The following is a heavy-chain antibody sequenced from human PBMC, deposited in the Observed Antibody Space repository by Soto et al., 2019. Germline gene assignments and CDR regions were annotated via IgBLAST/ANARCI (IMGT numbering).Heavy chain of an antibody. CDR2: FYAGGNI. CDR3: ARGNYAYYALDV. CDR1: GFTVSSKY. J-gene: IGHJ6*02. V-gene: IGHV3-53*01. Sequence: PGGSLRLSCAASGFTVSSKYMNWVRQAPGKGLEWVSVFYAGGNIYYADSVQGRFTISRDESKNTLDLQMNSLRVEDTAIYYCARGNYAYYALDVWGPVTTVTDSS.